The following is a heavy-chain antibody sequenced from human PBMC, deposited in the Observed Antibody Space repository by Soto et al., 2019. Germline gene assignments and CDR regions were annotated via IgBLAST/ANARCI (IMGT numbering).Heavy chain of an antibody. J-gene: IGHJ4*02. CDR1: GFTVSSNY. CDR2: IYSGGST. Sequence: EVQLVESGGGLVQPGGSLRLSCAASGFTVSSNYMSWVRQAPGKGLEWVSVIYSGGSTYYADSVKGRFTISRDNSKNTLYLQMNSLRAEDTAVYYCAREKTKPAYCSGGSCYSDPFDYWGQGTLFTVSS. V-gene: IGHV3-66*01. CDR3: AREKTKPAYCSGGSCYSDPFDY. D-gene: IGHD2-15*01.